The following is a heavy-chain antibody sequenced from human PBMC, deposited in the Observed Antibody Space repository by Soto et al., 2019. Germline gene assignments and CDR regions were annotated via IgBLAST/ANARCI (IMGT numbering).Heavy chain of an antibody. CDR1: GGTFSSYA. D-gene: IGHD6-13*01. J-gene: IGHJ6*02. V-gene: IGHV1-69*05. CDR2: IIPIFGTA. Sequence: QVQLVQSGAEVKKPGSSVKVSCKASGGTFSSYAISWVRQAPGQGLEWMGGIIPIFGTANYAQKFQGRVTIXXDEPTSTAYMELSSLRSDDTAVYYCASPAAGTGSYYYGMDVWGQGTTVTVSS. CDR3: ASPAAGTGSYYYGMDV.